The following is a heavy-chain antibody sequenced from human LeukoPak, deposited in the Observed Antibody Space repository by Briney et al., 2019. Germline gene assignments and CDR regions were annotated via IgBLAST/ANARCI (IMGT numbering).Heavy chain of an antibody. V-gene: IGHV1-69*13. J-gene: IGHJ4*02. CDR1: GGTFSSSS. D-gene: IGHD5-18*01. Sequence: ASVKVSCKASGGTFSSSSISWVRQAPGQGLEWMGGIIPIFGTANYAQKFQGRVTITADESTRTAYMELSSLRSEDTAVYYCAREGPETYNFDFWGQGTQVTVSS. CDR3: AREGPETYNFDF. CDR2: IIPIFGTA.